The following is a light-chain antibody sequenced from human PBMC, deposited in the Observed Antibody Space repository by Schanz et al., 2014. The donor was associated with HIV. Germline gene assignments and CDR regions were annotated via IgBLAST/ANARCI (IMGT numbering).Light chain of an antibody. CDR1: SSSVGASNL. CDR3: CSYAGSSAPVV. V-gene: IGLV2-23*01. CDR2: EAT. J-gene: IGLJ2*01. Sequence: QSALTQPASVSGSPGQSITISCTGTSSSVGASNLVSWYQHHPGKAPKLIIYEATRRPSGVSNRFSGSKSGNTASLTVSGLQAADEADYFCCSYAGSSAPVVFGGGTKLTVL.